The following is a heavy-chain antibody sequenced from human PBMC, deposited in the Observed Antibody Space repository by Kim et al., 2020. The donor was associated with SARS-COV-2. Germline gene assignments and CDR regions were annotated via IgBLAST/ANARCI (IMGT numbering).Heavy chain of an antibody. CDR2: MNPNSGNT. J-gene: IGHJ6*02. CDR3: ARGLGRKGCGGDCYHYYYGMDV. CDR1: GYTFTSYD. D-gene: IGHD2-21*02. V-gene: IGHV1-8*01. Sequence: ASVKVSCKASGYTFTSYDINWVRQATGQGLEWMGWMNPNSGNTGYAQKFQGRVTMTRNTSISTAYMELSSLRSEDTAVYYCARGLGRKGCGGDCYHYYYGMDVWGQGTTVTVSS.